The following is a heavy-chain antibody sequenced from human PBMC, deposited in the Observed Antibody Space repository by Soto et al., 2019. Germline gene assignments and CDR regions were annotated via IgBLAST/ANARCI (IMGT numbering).Heavy chain of an antibody. D-gene: IGHD4-4*01. CDR1: GFIFSSYA. CDR3: SGSLGLQDY. CDR2: MYSAGDT. J-gene: IGHJ4*02. Sequence: HPGGSLRLSCAASGFIFSSYAMNWVRQAPGKGLEWVSVMYSAGDTYYANSVKGRFTISRDNLRNTLYLQMNSLRGEDTAVYYCSGSLGLQDYWGQGTLVTVSS. V-gene: IGHV3-66*01.